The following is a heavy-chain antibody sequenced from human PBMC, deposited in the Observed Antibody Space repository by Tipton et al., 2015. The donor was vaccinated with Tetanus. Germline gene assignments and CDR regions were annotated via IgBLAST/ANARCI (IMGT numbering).Heavy chain of an antibody. D-gene: IGHD3-10*01. V-gene: IGHV3-30*03. CDR1: GFTFSNYG. J-gene: IGHJ6*03. CDR3: ARAPNSGTSPYFYHYMDV. CDR2: IFNDGRSE. Sequence: AVSGFTFSNYGMHWVRQAPGKGLEWVAVIFNDGRSELYVDSVKGRFTISRDNFKNTLYLQMSSLRTEDTAVYFCARAPNSGTSPYFYHYMDVWGKGTTVTVSS.